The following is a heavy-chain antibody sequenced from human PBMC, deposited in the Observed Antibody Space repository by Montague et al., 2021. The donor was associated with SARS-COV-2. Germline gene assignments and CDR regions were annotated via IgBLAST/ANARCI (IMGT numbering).Heavy chain of an antibody. CDR2: INHSGNT. V-gene: IGHV4-34*01. J-gene: IGHJ6*02. Sequence: SETLSLTCAVYGGSFNVYYWSWIRQPPGKGLEWIGEINHSGNTNYNPSLKSPVTLSIDTSKNQFSLNVKSVTAADTAVYYCASGCHAPVSRGAWVVPPRDSYYYGLDVWGQGTTVTVSS. CDR3: ASGCHAPVSRGAWVVPPRDSYYYGLDV. D-gene: IGHD5/OR15-5a*01. CDR1: GGSFNVYY.